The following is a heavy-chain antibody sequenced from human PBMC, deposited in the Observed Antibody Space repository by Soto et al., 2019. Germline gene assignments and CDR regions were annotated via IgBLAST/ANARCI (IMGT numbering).Heavy chain of an antibody. V-gene: IGHV3-48*02. J-gene: IGHJ4*02. CDR1: GFGFSSYS. Sequence: GGSLRLSCAASGFGFSSYSMNWVRQAPRKGLEWILYISSESSTIYYADSVKGRFTISRDNAKNSLYLQMNSLRDGDTAVYYCARDLHFAFDYWGPGTLVTVSS. D-gene: IGHD3-3*02. CDR2: ISSESSTI. CDR3: ARDLHFAFDY.